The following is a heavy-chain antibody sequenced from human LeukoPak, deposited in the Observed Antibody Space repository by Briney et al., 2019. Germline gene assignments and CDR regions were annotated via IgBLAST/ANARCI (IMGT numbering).Heavy chain of an antibody. D-gene: IGHD3-10*01. CDR2: INPNSGGT. CDR1: GYTFTGYY. V-gene: IGHV1-2*02. J-gene: IGHJ4*02. Sequence: ASVKVSCKASGYTFTGYYMHWVRQAPGQGLEWMGWINPNSGGTNYAQKFQGRVTMTRDTSISTAYMELSRLRPDDTAVYYCARVRYYYGSGSYCLDYWGQGTLVTVSS. CDR3: ARVRYYYGSGSYCLDY.